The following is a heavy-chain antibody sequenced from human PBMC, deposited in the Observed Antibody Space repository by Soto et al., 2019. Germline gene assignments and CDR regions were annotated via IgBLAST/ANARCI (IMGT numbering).Heavy chain of an antibody. CDR2: IIPIFGTA. J-gene: IGHJ6*02. CDR1: GGTVNSYA. Sequence: SVKVACTASGGTVNSYAITWVRQATGQGLEWMGGIIPIFGTANYAQKFQGRVTITADESTSTAYMELSSLRSEDTAVYYCARDLIYVGKAMVTPADCYYGMDVWGQGTTVTVSS. D-gene: IGHD5-18*01. V-gene: IGHV1-69*13. CDR3: ARDLIYVGKAMVTPADCYYGMDV.